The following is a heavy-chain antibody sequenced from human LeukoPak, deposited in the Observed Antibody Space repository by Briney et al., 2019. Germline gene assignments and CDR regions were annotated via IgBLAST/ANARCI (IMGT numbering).Heavy chain of an antibody. CDR3: ARGVKGSSSSDWFDP. CDR2: IIPIFGTA. J-gene: IGHJ5*02. Sequence: ASVKVSCKASGGTFSSYAISWVRQAPGQGLEWMGGIIPIFGTANYAQKFQGRVTITADKSSSTAYMELSSLRSEDTAVYYCARGVKGSSSSDWFDPWGQGTLVTVSS. CDR1: GGTFSSYA. D-gene: IGHD6-6*01. V-gene: IGHV1-69*06.